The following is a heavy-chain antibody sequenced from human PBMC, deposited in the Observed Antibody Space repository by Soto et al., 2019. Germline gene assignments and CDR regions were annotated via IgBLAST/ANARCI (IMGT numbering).Heavy chain of an antibody. Sequence: EVHLVESGGGLVQTGGSLRLSCAIFESTVSRDWMNWVRQAPGKGLEWVAHINQDGSETYYVDAVKGRFTTSRDNAKKSLYLQMNSLRPADTAMYYCSGGVGEAFWGQGTLVTVSS. D-gene: IGHD1-26*01. J-gene: IGHJ4*02. CDR3: SGGVGEAF. CDR1: ESTVSRDW. CDR2: INQDGSET. V-gene: IGHV3-7*04.